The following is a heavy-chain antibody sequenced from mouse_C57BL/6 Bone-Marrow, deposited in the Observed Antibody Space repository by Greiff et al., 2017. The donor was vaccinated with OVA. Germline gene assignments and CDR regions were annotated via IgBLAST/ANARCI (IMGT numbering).Heavy chain of an antibody. Sequence: QVQLQQSGAELVRPGASVKLSCKASGYTFTDYYINWVKQRPGQGLEWIARIYPGSGNTYYNEKFKGKATLTAEKSSSTAYMQLSSLTSEDSAVYFCARDYYYGSSFTLWFAYWGQGTLVTVSA. CDR3: ARDYYYGSSFTLWFAY. J-gene: IGHJ3*01. CDR2: IYPGSGNT. V-gene: IGHV1-76*01. D-gene: IGHD1-1*01. CDR1: GYTFTDYY.